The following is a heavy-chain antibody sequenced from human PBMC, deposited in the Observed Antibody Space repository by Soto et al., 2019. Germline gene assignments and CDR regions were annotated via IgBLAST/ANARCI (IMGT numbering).Heavy chain of an antibody. CDR1: GFTFSNLW. D-gene: IGHD1-26*01. J-gene: IGHJ4*02. CDR2: IDSDGNST. CDR3: VRDDVGVGIDY. V-gene: IGHV3-74*03. Sequence: GGSLRLSCAASGFTFSNLWIHWVRQVPGKGLVWVSHIDSDGNSTTYADSVKGRFTISRDNAKNTVYLQMNSLRAEDTAVYYCVRDDVGVGIDYWGLGTLVTVSS.